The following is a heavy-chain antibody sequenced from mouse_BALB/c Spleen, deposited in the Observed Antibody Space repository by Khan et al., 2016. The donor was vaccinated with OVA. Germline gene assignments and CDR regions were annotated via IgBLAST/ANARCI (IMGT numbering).Heavy chain of an antibody. Sequence: EVQLQESGPSLVKPSQTLSLTCSVTGDSITSGYWNWIRKFPENKLEYMGYIIYTGYTYYNPSLQSRISITRHTSKNQYYLQLNSVTDEDTATYYCARSTYRYAFVYWGQWTLVTVSA. V-gene: IGHV3-8*02. CDR2: IIYTGYT. D-gene: IGHD2-12*01. CDR1: GDSITSGY. CDR3: ARSTYRYAFVY. J-gene: IGHJ3*01.